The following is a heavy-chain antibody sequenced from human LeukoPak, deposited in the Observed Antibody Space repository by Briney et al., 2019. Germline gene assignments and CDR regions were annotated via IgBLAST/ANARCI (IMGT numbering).Heavy chain of an antibody. D-gene: IGHD1-26*01. CDR1: GFTFSSYG. CDR2: ISYDGSNK. CDR3: AKDQGELRAFDI. V-gene: IGHV3-30*18. Sequence: GGSLRLSCAASGFTFSSYGMHWVRQAPGKGLEWVAVISYDGSNKYYADSVKGRFTISRDNSKNTLYLQMNSLRAEDTAVYYCAKDQGELRAFDIWGQGTMVTVSS. J-gene: IGHJ3*02.